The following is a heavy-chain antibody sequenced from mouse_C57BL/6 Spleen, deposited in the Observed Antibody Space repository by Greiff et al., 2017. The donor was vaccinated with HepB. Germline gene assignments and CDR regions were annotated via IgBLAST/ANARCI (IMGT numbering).Heavy chain of an antibody. CDR2: INPYNGDT. Sequence: VQLKESGPELVKPGDSVKISCKASGYSFTGYFMNWVMQSHGKSLEWIGRINPYNGDTFYNQKFKGKATLTVDKSSSTAHMELRSLTSEDSAVYYCAREGMGFYFDYWGQGTTLTVSS. J-gene: IGHJ2*01. CDR1: GYSFTGYF. D-gene: IGHD2-10*02. CDR3: AREGMGFYFDY. V-gene: IGHV1-20*01.